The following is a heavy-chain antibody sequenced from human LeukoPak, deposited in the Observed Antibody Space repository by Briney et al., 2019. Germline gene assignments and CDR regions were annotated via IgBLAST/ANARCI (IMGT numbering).Heavy chain of an antibody. V-gene: IGHV3-21*01. Sequence: PGGSLRLSCAASGFTYSNYGMNWVRQAPGKGLEWVSSISSGSGSMFYIDSVRGRFTISRDNARNSLYLQMNSLRVEDTAVYYCVREGSGSTQDVWGKGTTVTVSS. CDR1: GFTYSNYG. CDR2: ISSGSGSM. D-gene: IGHD3-10*01. CDR3: VREGSGSTQDV. J-gene: IGHJ6*01.